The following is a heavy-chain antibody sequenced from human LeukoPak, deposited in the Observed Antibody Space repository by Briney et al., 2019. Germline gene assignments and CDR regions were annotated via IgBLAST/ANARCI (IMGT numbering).Heavy chain of an antibody. D-gene: IGHD6-13*01. J-gene: IGHJ6*03. CDR1: GFTFSSYG. Sequence: GGPLRLSCAASGFTFSSYGMHWVRQAPGKGLEWVSAISGSGGSTYYADSVKGRFTISRDNSKNTLYLQMNSLRAEDTAVYYCAKVAAAGTYYMDVWGKGTTVTVSS. CDR3: AKVAAAGTYYMDV. V-gene: IGHV3-23*01. CDR2: ISGSGGST.